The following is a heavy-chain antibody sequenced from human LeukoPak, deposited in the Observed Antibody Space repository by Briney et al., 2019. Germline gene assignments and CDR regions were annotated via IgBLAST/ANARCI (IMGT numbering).Heavy chain of an antibody. Sequence: GGSLRLSCAASGFTFSSYGMHWVRQAPGKGLEWVAVIWYDGSNKYYADSVKGRFTISRDNSKNTLYLQTNSLRAEDTAVYYCARSPELELYGMDVWGQGTTVTVSS. CDR3: ARSPELELYGMDV. J-gene: IGHJ6*02. V-gene: IGHV3-33*01. D-gene: IGHD1-7*01. CDR1: GFTFSSYG. CDR2: IWYDGSNK.